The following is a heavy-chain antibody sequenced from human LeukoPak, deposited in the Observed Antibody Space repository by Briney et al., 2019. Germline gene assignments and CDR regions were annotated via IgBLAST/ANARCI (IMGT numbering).Heavy chain of an antibody. CDR2: ISSSSSTI. Sequence: GGSLRLSCAASGFTFSSYRMNWVRQAPGKGLEWVSYISSSSSTIYYADSVKGRFTISRDNAKNSLYLQMNSLRAEDTAVYYCARGARGDGYNLDYYFDYWGQGTLVTVSS. V-gene: IGHV3-48*04. CDR1: GFTFSSYR. CDR3: ARGARGDGYNLDYYFDY. D-gene: IGHD5-24*01. J-gene: IGHJ4*02.